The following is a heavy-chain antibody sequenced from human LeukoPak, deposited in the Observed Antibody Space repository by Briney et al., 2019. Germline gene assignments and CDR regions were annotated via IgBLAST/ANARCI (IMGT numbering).Heavy chain of an antibody. CDR1: GGSISSYY. Sequence: SETLSLTCTVSGGSISSYYWSWIRQPAGKGLEWIGRIYTSGSTNYNPSLKSRVTMSVDTSKNQFSLKLSSVTAADTAVHYCARDRNVVVAATPGWFDPWGQGTLVTVSS. J-gene: IGHJ5*02. CDR3: ARDRNVVVAATPGWFDP. CDR2: IYTSGST. V-gene: IGHV4-4*07. D-gene: IGHD2-15*01.